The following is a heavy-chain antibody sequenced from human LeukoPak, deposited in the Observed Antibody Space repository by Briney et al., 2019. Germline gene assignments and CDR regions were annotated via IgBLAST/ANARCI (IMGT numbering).Heavy chain of an antibody. CDR2: ISSDGSTI. CDR1: GFTFSSYE. J-gene: IGHJ5*02. CDR3: ARDGIGVNWFDP. D-gene: IGHD1-26*01. V-gene: IGHV3-48*03. Sequence: QPGGSLRLSCAASGFTFSSYEMNWVRQAPGKGLEWVSFISSDGSTIYSADSVKGRFTISRDNAKNSLYLQMNSLRAEDTAVYYCARDGIGVNWFDPWGQGTLVTVSS.